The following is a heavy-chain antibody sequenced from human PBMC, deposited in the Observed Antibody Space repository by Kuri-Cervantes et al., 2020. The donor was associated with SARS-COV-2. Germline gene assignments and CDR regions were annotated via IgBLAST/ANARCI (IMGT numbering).Heavy chain of an antibody. CDR2: ISTSSSTI. J-gene: IGHJ4*02. Sequence: GGSLRLSCAASGFTFSSYSMNWVRQAPGKGLEWVSYISTSSSTIYYADSVKGRFTISRDNSKNTLYLQMNSLRAEDTAVYYCAKWEYQLLWPFDYWGQGTLVTVSS. CDR1: GFTFSSYS. D-gene: IGHD2-2*01. CDR3: AKWEYQLLWPFDY. V-gene: IGHV3-48*01.